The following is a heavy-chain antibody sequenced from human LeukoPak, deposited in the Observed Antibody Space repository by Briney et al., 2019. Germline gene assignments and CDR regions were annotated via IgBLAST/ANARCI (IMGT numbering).Heavy chain of an antibody. Sequence: SETLSLTCAVYGGSFNGYYWSWIRQPPGKGLEWIGEINHSGSTNYNPSLKSRVTISVDTSKNQFSLKLSSVTAADTAVYYCARGYDFLNYWGQGTLVTVSS. CDR1: GGSFNGYY. J-gene: IGHJ4*02. CDR3: ARGYDFLNY. CDR2: INHSGST. D-gene: IGHD3-3*01. V-gene: IGHV4-34*01.